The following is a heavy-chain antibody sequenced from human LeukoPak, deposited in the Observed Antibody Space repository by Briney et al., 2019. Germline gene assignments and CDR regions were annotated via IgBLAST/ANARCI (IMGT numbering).Heavy chain of an antibody. V-gene: IGHV3-23*01. CDR2: VSGSGGST. Sequence: GGSLRLSCAASGFTLSSYAMSWVRQAPGKGLEWVSGVSGSGGSTYYADSVKGRFTISRDNSKNTLYLQMNSLRAEDTAVYYCAKDLWDSGSQAYFDYWGQGTLVTVSS. D-gene: IGHD3-10*01. J-gene: IGHJ4*02. CDR1: GFTLSSYA. CDR3: AKDLWDSGSQAYFDY.